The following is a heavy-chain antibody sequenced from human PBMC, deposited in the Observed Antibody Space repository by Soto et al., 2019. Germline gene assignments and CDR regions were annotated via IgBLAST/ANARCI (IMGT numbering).Heavy chain of an antibody. D-gene: IGHD3-16*01. CDR1: VFTSSG. CDR3: ARVGMLGLFDAYDL. J-gene: IGHJ3*01. CDR2: ISTHNGNT. Sequence: QDQLVQSGAEVKKPGASVKVSCKASVFTSSGISWVRQAPGQRLEWMGWISTHNGNTIYAQKFQGRVIMTMDTSTTTVYIELRSLRPDDTAVYLCARVGMLGLFDAYDLWGQGTMVTVSS. V-gene: IGHV1-18*04.